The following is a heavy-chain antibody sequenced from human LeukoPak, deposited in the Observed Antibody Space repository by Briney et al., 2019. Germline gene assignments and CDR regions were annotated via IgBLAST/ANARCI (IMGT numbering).Heavy chain of an antibody. Sequence: SETLSLTCTVSGGSISSGPYYWIWIRQHPGKGLEWIGYITYSGNTYYYPALKSRVTISVDKSKNQFSLKLSSVTAADTAVYYCASTVLGDYVWGSYRYTTLFDYWGQGTLVTVSS. CDR1: GGSISSGPYY. CDR2: ITYSGNT. V-gene: IGHV4-31*03. CDR3: ASTVLGDYVWGSYRYTTLFDY. D-gene: IGHD3-16*02. J-gene: IGHJ4*02.